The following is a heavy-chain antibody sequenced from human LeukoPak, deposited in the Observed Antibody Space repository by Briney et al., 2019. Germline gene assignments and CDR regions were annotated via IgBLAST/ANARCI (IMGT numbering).Heavy chain of an antibody. D-gene: IGHD3-10*01. V-gene: IGHV3-48*02. J-gene: IGHJ4*02. CDR1: GFTFTSYN. CDR3: ARQEGFGEFVD. CDR2: IGLSSTTT. Sequence: GGSLRLSCAASGFTFTSYNINWVRQAPGKGLEWVSCIGLSSTTTYYADTVTGRFNIHRDNAKNSVYLQMNSLTDEDTAVYYWARQEGFGEFVDWGQGILVTVSS.